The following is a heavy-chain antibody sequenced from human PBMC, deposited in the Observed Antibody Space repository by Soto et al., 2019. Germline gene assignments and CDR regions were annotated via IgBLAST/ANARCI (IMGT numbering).Heavy chain of an antibody. CDR2: IIPILGIA. D-gene: IGHD2-15*01. CDR3: ARISNGGSSYWYFDL. J-gene: IGHJ2*01. CDR1: GGTFSTYT. V-gene: IGHV1-69*02. Sequence: QVQLVQSGAEVKKPGSSVKVSCKASGGTFSTYTISWVRQAPGQGLEWMGRIIPILGIANYAQKFQGRITITADKPTSTAYMELSSLRSEDTAVYYCARISNGGSSYWYFDLWGRGTLVTVSS.